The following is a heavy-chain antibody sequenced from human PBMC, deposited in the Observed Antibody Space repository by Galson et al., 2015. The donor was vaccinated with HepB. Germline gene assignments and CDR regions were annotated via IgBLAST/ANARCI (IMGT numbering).Heavy chain of an antibody. V-gene: IGHV4-61*02. J-gene: IGHJ4*02. CDR1: GGSISSGSYY. CDR2: IYTSGST. D-gene: IGHD4-23*01. CDR3: ARDYGGNSEADY. Sequence: TLSLTCTVSGGSISSGSYYWSWIRQPAGKGLEWIGRIYTSGSTNYNPSLKSRVTMSVDTSKNQFSLKLSSVTAADTAVYYCARDYGGNSEADYWGQGTLVTVSS.